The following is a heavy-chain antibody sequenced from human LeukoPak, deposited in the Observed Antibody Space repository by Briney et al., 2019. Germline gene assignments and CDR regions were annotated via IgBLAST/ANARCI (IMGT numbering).Heavy chain of an antibody. D-gene: IGHD3-22*01. J-gene: IGHJ4*02. CDR2: IYYSGST. Sequence: PSETLSLTCTVSGGSISSYYWSWIRQPPGKGLEWIGYIYYSGSTNDNPSLKSRFAISVDTSKNQFSLKLSSVTAADTAVYYCAREHYYDSSGMGFDYWGQGTLVTVSS. CDR1: GGSISSYY. V-gene: IGHV4-59*01. CDR3: AREHYYDSSGMGFDY.